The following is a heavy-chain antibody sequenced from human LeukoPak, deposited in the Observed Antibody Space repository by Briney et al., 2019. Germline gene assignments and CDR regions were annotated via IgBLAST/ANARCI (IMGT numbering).Heavy chain of an antibody. CDR1: GSTCSSYG. Sequence: GASVKLSCKASGSTCSSYGSSCVRHSTRQRLEWIVWMHPISGNTGYAQKFQGRVTITRNTSISAAYMELSSLRSEDTAVYYCARGFLGGWFDPWGQGTLVTVSS. CDR3: ARGFLGGWFDP. V-gene: IGHV1-8*03. CDR2: MHPISGNT. J-gene: IGHJ5*02.